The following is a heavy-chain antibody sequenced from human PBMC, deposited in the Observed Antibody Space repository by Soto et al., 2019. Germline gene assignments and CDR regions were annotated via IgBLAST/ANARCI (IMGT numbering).Heavy chain of an antibody. D-gene: IGHD3-22*01. CDR1: GGSIRSGNW. J-gene: IGHJ4*02. Sequence: QVQLQESGPGLVEPSGTLSLTCAVSGGSIRSGNWWSWVRQPPGKGLEWIGEIYHSGTTNYNPSLKSRVTRXXDKSKNQFSLKWTSVTAADTAVYYCARQRGYYVDYWGQGTLVTVSS. CDR3: ARQRGYYVDY. CDR2: IYHSGTT. V-gene: IGHV4-4*02.